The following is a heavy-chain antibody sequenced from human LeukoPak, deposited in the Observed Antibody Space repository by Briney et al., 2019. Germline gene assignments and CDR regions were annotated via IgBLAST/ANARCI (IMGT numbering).Heavy chain of an antibody. CDR1: GFTFSSYA. CDR2: ISSNGGST. CDR3: ARVAAIAGWFDY. V-gene: IGHV3-64*01. Sequence: GGSLRLSCAASGFTFSSYAMHWVRQAPGKGLEYVSAISSNGGSTYYANSVKDRFTVSRDNSKNTLYLQMGRLRAEDMAVYYCARVAAIAGWFDYWGQGTLVTVSS. D-gene: IGHD2-2*01. J-gene: IGHJ4*02.